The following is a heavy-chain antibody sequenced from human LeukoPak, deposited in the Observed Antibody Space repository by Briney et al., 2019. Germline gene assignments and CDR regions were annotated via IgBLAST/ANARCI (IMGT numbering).Heavy chain of an antibody. D-gene: IGHD6-13*01. Sequence: PSETLSLTCTVSGGFISSYYWSWIRQPPGKGLEWIGYIYNSGSTNYNPSLKSRVTISVDTSKNQFSLKLSSVTAADTAVYYCARVDSNNWYDSRGYFDYWGQGTLVTVSS. CDR3: ARVDSNNWYDSRGYFDY. CDR1: GGFISSYY. CDR2: IYNSGST. J-gene: IGHJ4*02. V-gene: IGHV4-59*01.